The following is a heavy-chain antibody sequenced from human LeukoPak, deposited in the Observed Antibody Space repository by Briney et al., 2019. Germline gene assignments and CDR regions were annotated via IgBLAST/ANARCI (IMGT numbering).Heavy chain of an antibody. J-gene: IGHJ6*03. D-gene: IGHD5-18*01. Sequence: ASVKVSCKASGYTFTSYGISWVRQAPGQGLEWMGWISAYNGNTNYAQKLQGRVTMTTDTSTSTAYMELRSLRSDDTAVYYCARTEESGYSYRYFGYYYYMDVWGKGTTVTVSS. V-gene: IGHV1-18*01. CDR1: GYTFTSYG. CDR3: ARTEESGYSYRYFGYYYYMDV. CDR2: ISAYNGNT.